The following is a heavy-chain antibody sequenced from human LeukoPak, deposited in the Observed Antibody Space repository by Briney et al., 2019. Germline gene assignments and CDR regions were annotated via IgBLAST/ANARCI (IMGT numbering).Heavy chain of an antibody. CDR1: GFTFSSYG. CDR2: IWYDGTNK. Sequence: PGGSLRLSCAASGFTFSSYGMHWVRQAPGKGLEWVALIWYDGTNKYYADSVKGRFTISRDNSKNTLYLQMNSLRVEDTAVYYCAKLPDGYNSGAFGYWGQGTLVTVSS. J-gene: IGHJ4*02. D-gene: IGHD5-24*01. V-gene: IGHV3-33*06. CDR3: AKLPDGYNSGAFGY.